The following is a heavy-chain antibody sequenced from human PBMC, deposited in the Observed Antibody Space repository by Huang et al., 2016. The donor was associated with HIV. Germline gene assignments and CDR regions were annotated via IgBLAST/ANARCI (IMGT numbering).Heavy chain of an antibody. Sequence: EVQLVESGGGLVKPGGSLRLSCAASGFTFSSYSMNWVRQAPGEGRGWVAAIGSSSSYIDHEDSVKGRFTISRDDAKNALYLQMNSLRPEDTAVYYCARPQGDMVRGIIRSYYYYYGMDVWGQGTTVTVSS. J-gene: IGHJ6*02. CDR1: GFTFSSYS. V-gene: IGHV3-21*01. CDR2: IGSSSSYI. D-gene: IGHD3-10*01. CDR3: ARPQGDMVRGIIRSYYYYYGMDV.